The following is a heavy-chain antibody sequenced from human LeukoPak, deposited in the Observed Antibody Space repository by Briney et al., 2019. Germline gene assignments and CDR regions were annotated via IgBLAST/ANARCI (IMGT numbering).Heavy chain of an antibody. V-gene: IGHV1-69*13. CDR3: ARDHDSSGYYRYYFDY. D-gene: IGHD3-22*01. CDR2: IIPIFGTA. J-gene: IGHJ4*02. CDR1: GYTFTNFG. Sequence: SVKVSCKASGYTFTNFGISWVRQAPGQGLEWMGGIIPIFGTANYAQKFQGRVTITADESTSTAYMELSSLRSEDTAVYYRARDHDSSGYYRYYFDYWGQGTLVTVSS.